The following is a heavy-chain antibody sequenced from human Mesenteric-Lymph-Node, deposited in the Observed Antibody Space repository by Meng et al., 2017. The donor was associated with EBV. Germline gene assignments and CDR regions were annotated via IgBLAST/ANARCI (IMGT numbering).Heavy chain of an antibody. D-gene: IGHD4/OR15-4a*01. CDR2: TVPLVGSA. V-gene: IGHV1-69*01. CDR3: ARGRRVNMVSLDFDH. CDR1: GDTFSSHP. Sequence: VQLVKPGAEVGKPGSSVKVSCKSSGDTFSSHPISWVRQTPGQGLEWVGGTVPLVGSAVYAQKFQGRVTITADESTTTAFMELRSLTSEDTAVYYCARGRRVNMVSLDFDHWGQGTLVTVSS. J-gene: IGHJ4*02.